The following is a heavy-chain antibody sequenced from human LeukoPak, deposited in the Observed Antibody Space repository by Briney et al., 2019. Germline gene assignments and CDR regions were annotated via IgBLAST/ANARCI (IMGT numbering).Heavy chain of an antibody. CDR3: ASYDSSGYPLLY. V-gene: IGHV3-66*01. CDR1: GFTFSSCA. Sequence: GGSLRLSCAASGFTFSSCAMSWFRLAPERGLEWVSVIYSGGSTYYADSVKGRFTISRDHSKNTLYLQMNSLRAEDTAVYYCASYDSSGYPLLYWGQGTLVTVSS. J-gene: IGHJ4*02. D-gene: IGHD3-22*01. CDR2: IYSGGST.